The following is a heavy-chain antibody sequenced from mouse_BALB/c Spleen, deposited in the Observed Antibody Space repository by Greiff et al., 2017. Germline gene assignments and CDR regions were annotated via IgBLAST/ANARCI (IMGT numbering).Heavy chain of an antibody. J-gene: IGHJ4*01. V-gene: IGHV2-9*02. D-gene: IGHD2-10*01. Sequence: VQLKESGPGLVAPSQSLSITCTVSGFSLTSYGVHWVRQPPGKGLEWLGVIWAGGSTNYNSALMSRLSISKDNSKSQVFLKKNSLQTDDTAMYYCARGRTYDGNYYAMDYWGQGTSVTVSA. CDR2: IWAGGST. CDR3: ARGRTYDGNYYAMDY. CDR1: GFSLTSYG.